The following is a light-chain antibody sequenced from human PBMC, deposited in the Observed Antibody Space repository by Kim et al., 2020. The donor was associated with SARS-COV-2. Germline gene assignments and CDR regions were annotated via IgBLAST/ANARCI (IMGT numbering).Light chain of an antibody. CDR3: QAWDISTPV. J-gene: IGLJ2*01. V-gene: IGLV3-1*01. Sequence: SYELTQPPSVSVSPGQTASITCSGDKLGDKQACGYQQKPGHSPLLATYQDGRRPPGIPERFSASNPGNTATLTNGGTQALDEADYYCQAWDISTPVFGGG. CDR2: QDG. CDR1: KLGDKQ.